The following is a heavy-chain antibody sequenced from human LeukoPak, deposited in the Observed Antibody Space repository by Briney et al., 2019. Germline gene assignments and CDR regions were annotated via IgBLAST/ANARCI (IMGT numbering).Heavy chain of an antibody. J-gene: IGHJ4*02. CDR1: GFTFSSYA. CDR2: ISYDGSNK. D-gene: IGHD2-2*01. CDR3: ARDRVVVPAAYFDY. V-gene: IGHV3-30-3*01. Sequence: GGSLRLSCAASGFTFSSYAMHWVRQAPGKGLEWVAVISYDGSNKYYADSVKGRFTISRDNSKNTLYLQMNSLRAEDTAVYYCARDRVVVPAAYFDYWGQGTLVTVSS.